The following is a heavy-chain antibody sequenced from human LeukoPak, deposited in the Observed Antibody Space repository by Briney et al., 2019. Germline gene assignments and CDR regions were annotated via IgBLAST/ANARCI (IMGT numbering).Heavy chain of an antibody. D-gene: IGHD5-18*01. Sequence: GGSLRLSCAASGFTFSDYYMSWIRQAPGKGLEWVSYISSSGSTIYYADSVKGRFTISRDNAKNSLYLQMNSLRAEDTALYYCARATTAMVTYYYMDVWGKGTTVTVSS. J-gene: IGHJ6*03. CDR3: ARATTAMVTYYYMDV. CDR1: GFTFSDYY. CDR2: ISSSGSTI. V-gene: IGHV3-11*01.